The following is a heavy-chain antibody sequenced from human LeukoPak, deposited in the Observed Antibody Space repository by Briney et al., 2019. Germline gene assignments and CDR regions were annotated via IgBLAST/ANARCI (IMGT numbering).Heavy chain of an antibody. CDR3: ARGPYKYDGSGAFDI. D-gene: IGHD3-22*01. V-gene: IGHV4-34*01. Sequence: SETLSLTCAVYGGSFSGYYWSWIRQPPGKGLEWIGEINHSGSTNYNPSLKSRVTISVDTSKNQLSLKLSSVTAADTAVYYCARGPYKYDGSGAFDIWGQGTMVTVSS. CDR2: INHSGST. J-gene: IGHJ3*02. CDR1: GGSFSGYY.